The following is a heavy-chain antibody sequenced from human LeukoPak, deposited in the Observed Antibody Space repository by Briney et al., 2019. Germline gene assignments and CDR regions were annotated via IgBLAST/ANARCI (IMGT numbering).Heavy chain of an antibody. CDR1: GGSISTYY. Sequence: SETLSLACTVSGGSISTYYWSWIRQPPGKGLEWIGYIYYSGSTSYNPSLKSRVTMSVDTSENQVSLKLTSVTAADTAVYYCATARIKLPSSPFDYWGQGALVTVSS. V-gene: IGHV4-59*01. J-gene: IGHJ4*02. D-gene: IGHD2-15*01. CDR3: ATARIKLPSSPFDY. CDR2: IYYSGST.